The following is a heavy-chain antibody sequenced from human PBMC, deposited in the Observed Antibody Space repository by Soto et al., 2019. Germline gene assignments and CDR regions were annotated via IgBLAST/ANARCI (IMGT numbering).Heavy chain of an antibody. CDR1: GFTFSGSA. J-gene: IGHJ3*02. CDR3: TTCGYADAFDI. Sequence: GGSLRLSCAASGFTFSGSAMHWVRQASGKGLEWVGRIRSKANSYETAYAASVKGRFTISRDDSKNSAYLQMNSLKTEDTAVYYCTTCGYADAFDIWDHGTMVTVSS. CDR2: IRSKANSYET. D-gene: IGHD5-12*01. V-gene: IGHV3-73*01.